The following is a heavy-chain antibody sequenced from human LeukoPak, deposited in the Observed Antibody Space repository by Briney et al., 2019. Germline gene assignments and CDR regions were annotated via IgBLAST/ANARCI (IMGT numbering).Heavy chain of an antibody. J-gene: IGHJ3*02. CDR2: ISWNSGSI. Sequence: GRSLRLSCAASGFTFDDYAMHWVRQAPGKGLEWVSGISWNSGSIGYADSVKGRFTISRDNAKNSLYLQMNSLRAEDTALYYCAKDRNYGGNPLDAFDIWGQGTMVTVSS. CDR1: GFTFDDYA. CDR3: AKDRNYGGNPLDAFDI. V-gene: IGHV3-9*01. D-gene: IGHD4-23*01.